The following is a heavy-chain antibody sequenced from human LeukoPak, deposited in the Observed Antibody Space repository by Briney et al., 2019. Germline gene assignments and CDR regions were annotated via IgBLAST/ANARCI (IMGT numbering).Heavy chain of an antibody. CDR3: AKSKEPYYYDSSGSDY. D-gene: IGHD3-22*01. J-gene: IGHJ4*02. Sequence: GGSLRLSCAASGFTVSSNYMSWVRQAPGKGLEWVSVIYSGGSTYYADSVKGRFTISRDNSKNTLYLQMNSLRAEDTAVYYCAKSKEPYYYDSSGSDYWGQGTLVTVSS. V-gene: IGHV3-53*01. CDR1: GFTVSSNY. CDR2: IYSGGST.